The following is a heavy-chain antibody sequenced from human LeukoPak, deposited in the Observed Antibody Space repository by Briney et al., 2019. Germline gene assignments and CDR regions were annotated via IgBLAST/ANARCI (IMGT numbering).Heavy chain of an antibody. CDR2: IKQDGSEK. V-gene: IGHV3-7*03. D-gene: IGHD1-1*01. J-gene: IGHJ4*02. CDR1: GFTFSSYW. Sequence: GGSLRLSCAASGFTFSSYWMSWVRQAPGKGLEWVANIKQDGSEKYYVDSVKGRFTISGDNAKNSLYLQMNSLRAEDTALYYCARGTSDARYYFDYWGQGILVTVSS. CDR3: ARGTSDARYYFDY.